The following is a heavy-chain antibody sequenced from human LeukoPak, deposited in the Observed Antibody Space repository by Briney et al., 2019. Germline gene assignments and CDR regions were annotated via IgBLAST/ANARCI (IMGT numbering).Heavy chain of an antibody. J-gene: IGHJ4*02. CDR3: ATDPMYYYDSSGQNLDY. Sequence: EASVKVSCKASGYTFTSYGISWVRQAPGQGLEWMGWISAYNGDTNYAQKLQGRVTMTTDTSTSTAYMELRSLRSDDTAVYYCATDPMYYYDSSGQNLDYWGQGTLVTVSS. D-gene: IGHD3-22*01. CDR1: GYTFTSYG. V-gene: IGHV1-18*01. CDR2: ISAYNGDT.